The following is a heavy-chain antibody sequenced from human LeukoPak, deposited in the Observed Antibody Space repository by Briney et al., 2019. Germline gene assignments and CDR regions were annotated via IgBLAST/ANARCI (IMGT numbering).Heavy chain of an antibody. D-gene: IGHD6-19*01. CDR2: IYSGGST. CDR1: ELTLSDNY. CDR3: AKVGAVAGPGGFDY. J-gene: IGHJ4*02. V-gene: IGHV3-53*05. Sequence: GGSLRLSCAASELTLSDNYMSWIRQAPGRGLEWVSFIYSGGSTYYADSVKGRFTISRDNSKNTLYLQMNSLRAEDTAVYYCAKVGAVAGPGGFDYWGQGTLVTVSS.